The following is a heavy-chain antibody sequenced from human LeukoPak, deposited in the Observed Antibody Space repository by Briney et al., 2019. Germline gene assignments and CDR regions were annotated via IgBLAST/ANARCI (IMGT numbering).Heavy chain of an antibody. V-gene: IGHV1-2*02. J-gene: IGHJ4*02. CDR1: GYTFTAYY. D-gene: IGHD3-22*01. CDR2: INPNSGGT. CDR3: ARGRGYDSSGYLDY. Sequence: ASVKVSCKASGYTFTAYYMHWVRQAPGQGLEWMGWINPNSGGTNYAQKFQGRVTMTRDTSISTAYMELTRLRSDDTAVYYCARGRGYDSSGYLDYWGQGTLVTVSS.